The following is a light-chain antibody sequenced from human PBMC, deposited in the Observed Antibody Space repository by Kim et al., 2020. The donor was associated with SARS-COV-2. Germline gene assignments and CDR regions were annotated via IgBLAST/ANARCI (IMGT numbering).Light chain of an antibody. V-gene: IGLV2-11*01. CDR2: DVS. CDR1: SSDVGGYNY. Sequence: QSVTISCQGTSSDVGGYNYVSWYQQHPGKAPKLMIYDVSKRPSGVPDRFSGSKSGNTASLTISGLQAEDEADYYCCSYAGSYTFEVFGGGTKLTV. J-gene: IGLJ3*02. CDR3: CSYAGSYTFEV.